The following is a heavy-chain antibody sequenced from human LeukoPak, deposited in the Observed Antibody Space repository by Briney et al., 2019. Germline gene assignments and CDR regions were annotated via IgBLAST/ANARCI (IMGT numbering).Heavy chain of an antibody. Sequence: ASVKVSCKVSGCTLTEISMHWVRQAPGKGLEWLGGFDPEDGETIYAQKFQGRVTMTEDTSTDTAYMELSGLRSEDTAVYCCATLAVAGIYWGQGTLVTVSS. D-gene: IGHD6-19*01. CDR2: FDPEDGET. CDR1: GCTLTEIS. CDR3: ATLAVAGIY. V-gene: IGHV1-24*01. J-gene: IGHJ4*02.